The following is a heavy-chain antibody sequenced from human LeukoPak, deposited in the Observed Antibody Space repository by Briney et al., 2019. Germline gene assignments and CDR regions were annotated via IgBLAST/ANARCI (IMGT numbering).Heavy chain of an antibody. D-gene: IGHD5-12*01. J-gene: IGHJ4*02. CDR3: AKAPMYGGYPDY. CDR2: ISNNGGYT. Sequence: QSGGSLRLSCAASGFTFSSSAMRCVREAPGKGLEWVSAISNNGGYTYYADSVEGRFTISRDNSKSTLCLQMNSLRAEGTAVHYCAKAPMYGGYPDYWGQGTLFTVSS. V-gene: IGHV3-23*01. CDR1: GFTFSSSA.